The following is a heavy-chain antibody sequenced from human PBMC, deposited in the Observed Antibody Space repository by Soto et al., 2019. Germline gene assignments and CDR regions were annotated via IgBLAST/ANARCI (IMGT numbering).Heavy chain of an antibody. CDR1: GFTFSDYY. CDR3: ARNGYSSGWYWFDR. J-gene: IGHJ5*02. CDR2: ISSSSSHT. V-gene: IGHV3-11*06. Sequence: GGSLRLSCAASGFTFSDYYMSWIRQAPGKGLEWVSYISSSSSHTNHADSVKGRFTISRDNAKNALYLQMNSLRAEDTAVYYCARNGYSSGWYWFDRWGQGTLVTVSS. D-gene: IGHD6-13*01.